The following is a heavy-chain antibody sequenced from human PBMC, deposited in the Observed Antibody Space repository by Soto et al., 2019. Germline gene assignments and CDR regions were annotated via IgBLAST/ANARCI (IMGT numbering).Heavy chain of an antibody. V-gene: IGHV4-59*01. D-gene: IGHD3-22*01. CDR1: GGSISSYY. CDR3: ARVTDYYDSSGYYYGFDY. Sequence: SETLSLTCTVSGGSISSYYWSWIRQPPGKGLEWIGYIYYSGSTNYNPSLKSRVTISVDTSKNQFSLKLSSVTAADTAVYYCARVTDYYDSSGYYYGFDYWGQGTLVTGSS. J-gene: IGHJ4*02. CDR2: IYYSGST.